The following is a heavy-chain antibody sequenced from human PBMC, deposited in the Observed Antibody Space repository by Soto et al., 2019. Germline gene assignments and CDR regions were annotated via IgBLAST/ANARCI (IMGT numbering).Heavy chain of an antibody. D-gene: IGHD6-19*01. CDR2: INAGNGNT. J-gene: IGHJ4*02. V-gene: IGHV1-3*01. Sequence: GASVKVSCKAPGYTFTSYAMHWVRQAPGQRLEWMGWINAGNGNTKYSQKFQGRVTITRDTSASTAYMELSSLRSEDTAVYYCASGLDSSGWTISDYWVQGTLVTVSS. CDR1: GYTFTSYA. CDR3: ASGLDSSGWTISDY.